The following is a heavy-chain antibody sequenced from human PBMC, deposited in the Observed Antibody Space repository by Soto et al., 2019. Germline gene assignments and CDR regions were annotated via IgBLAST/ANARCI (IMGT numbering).Heavy chain of an antibody. CDR1: GYTFTSYY. V-gene: IGHV1-46*03. J-gene: IGHJ3*01. D-gene: IGHD3-22*01. CDR3: ARQGYYDSSGAH. CDR2: INPSGGST. Sequence: ASVKVSCKASGYTFTSYYMHWVRQAPGQGLEWMGIINPSGGSTSYAQKFQGRVTMTTDESTSTDYMELSSLRSEDTAVYYCARQGYYDSSGAHWGQGTMVTVSS.